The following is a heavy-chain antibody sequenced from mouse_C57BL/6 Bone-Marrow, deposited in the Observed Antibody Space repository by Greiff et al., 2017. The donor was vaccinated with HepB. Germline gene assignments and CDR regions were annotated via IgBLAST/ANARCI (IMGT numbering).Heavy chain of an antibody. CDR2: IDPSDSYT. D-gene: IGHD3-2*02. CDR3: ARLRLRDY. J-gene: IGHJ2*01. CDR1: GYTFTSYW. V-gene: IGHV1-50*01. Sequence: QVQLQQPGAELVKPGASVKLSCKASGYTFTSYWMQWVKQRPGQGLEWIGEIDPSDSYTNYNQKFKGKATLTVDTSSSTAYMQLGSLTSEDSAVYYCARLRLRDYWGQGTTLTVSS.